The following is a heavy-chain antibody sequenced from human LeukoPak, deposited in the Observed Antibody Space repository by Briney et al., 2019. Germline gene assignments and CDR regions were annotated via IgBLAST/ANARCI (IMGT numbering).Heavy chain of an antibody. J-gene: IGHJ3*02. V-gene: IGHV3-48*02. D-gene: IGHD6-13*01. CDR1: GLTLTTYS. Sequence: PGGSLRLSCAASGLTLTTYSMNWVRQAPGKGLEWVSYISSSSTTIFYADSVKGRFTISRDNAKNSLFLQMNSLRDEDTAVYYCXXEXXVXSGXAAVGTKAFDIWGQGTMVTVST. CDR3: XXEXXVXSGXAAVGTKAFDI. CDR2: ISSSSTTI.